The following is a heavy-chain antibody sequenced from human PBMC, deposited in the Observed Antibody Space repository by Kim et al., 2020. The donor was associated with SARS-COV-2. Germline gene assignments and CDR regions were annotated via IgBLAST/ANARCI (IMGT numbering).Heavy chain of an antibody. V-gene: IGHV4-59*08. J-gene: IGHJ6*03. CDR2: IYYSGST. D-gene: IGHD2-15*01. Sequence: SETLSLTCTVSGGSISSYYWSWIRQPPGKGLEWIGYIYYSGSTNYNPSLKSRVTISVDTSKNQFSLKLSSVTAADTAVYYCARRVLGYCSGGSCYSDYYYYYMDVWGKGTTVTVSS. CDR3: ARRVLGYCSGGSCYSDYYYYYMDV. CDR1: GGSISSYY.